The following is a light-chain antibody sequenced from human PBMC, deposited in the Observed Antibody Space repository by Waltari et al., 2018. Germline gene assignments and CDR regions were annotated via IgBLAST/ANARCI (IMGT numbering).Light chain of an antibody. Sequence: EIVMTQSPATLSVSPGERATLSCRASQSVSSNLAWYQQKPGQAPRLLIYGASTRATGIPARFSGSGSGTEFTLTISSLQPEDFATYYCLQHNSYPRTFGQGTKVENK. CDR1: QSVSSN. J-gene: IGKJ1*01. V-gene: IGKV3-15*01. CDR2: GAS. CDR3: LQHNSYPRT.